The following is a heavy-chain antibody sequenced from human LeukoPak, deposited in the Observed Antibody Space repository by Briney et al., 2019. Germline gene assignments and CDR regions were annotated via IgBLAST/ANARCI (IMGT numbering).Heavy chain of an antibody. V-gene: IGHV4-59*07. CDR1: GGSISSYY. J-gene: IGHJ6*03. CDR2: ISDTGNT. Sequence: TSGTLSLTCTVSGGSISSYYWSWIRQPPGKGLEWIGCISDTGNTNYNPSLKSRGTMSVEPPQDHISLKLSSVTAADTAVYSCARGVTMVQGYYYYMDVWGKGTTVTVSS. CDR3: ARGVTMVQGYYYYMDV. D-gene: IGHD3-10*01.